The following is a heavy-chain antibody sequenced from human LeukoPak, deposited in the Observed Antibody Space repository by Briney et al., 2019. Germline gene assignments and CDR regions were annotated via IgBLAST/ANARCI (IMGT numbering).Heavy chain of an antibody. V-gene: IGHV4-39*01. Sequence: SETLSLTCTVSGGSISSSSYYWGWIRQPPGKGLEWIGSIYYSGSTYYNPSLKSRVTISVDTSKNQFSPKLSSVTAADTAVYYCARLFSSSWTGYWGQGTLVTVSS. CDR1: GGSISSSSYY. CDR2: IYYSGST. J-gene: IGHJ4*02. D-gene: IGHD6-13*01. CDR3: ARLFSSSWTGY.